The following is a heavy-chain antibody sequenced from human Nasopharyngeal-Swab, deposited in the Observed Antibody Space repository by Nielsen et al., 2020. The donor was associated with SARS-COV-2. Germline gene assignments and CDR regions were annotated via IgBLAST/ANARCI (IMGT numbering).Heavy chain of an antibody. CDR2: IYHSGST. D-gene: IGHD6-6*01. CDR3: ARGHSSSSQYFDY. CDR1: GYSISSGYY. J-gene: IGHJ4*01. Sequence: SETLSLSCTASGYSISSGYYWGWLRHPPGKGLEWIGSIYHSGSTYYNPSLKSRVTISVDTSKNQFSLKLSSVTAADAAVYYCARGHSSSSQYFDYWGHGTLVTVSS. V-gene: IGHV4-38-2*02.